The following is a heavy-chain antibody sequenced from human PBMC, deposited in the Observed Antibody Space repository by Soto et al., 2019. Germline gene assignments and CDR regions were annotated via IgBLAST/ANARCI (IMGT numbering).Heavy chain of an antibody. V-gene: IGHV4-39*01. J-gene: IGHJ4*02. CDR1: GGSISSSSYY. CDR3: ARQTSDYDSTPFD. Sequence: QLQLQESGPGLVKPSETLSLTCTVSGGSISSSSYYWGWIRQPPGKGLEWIGSIYYSGSTYYNPSLKSRVTISVDTSKNQFSRKLSSVTAADTAVYYCARQTSDYDSTPFDWGQGTLVTVSS. CDR2: IYYSGST. D-gene: IGHD3-22*01.